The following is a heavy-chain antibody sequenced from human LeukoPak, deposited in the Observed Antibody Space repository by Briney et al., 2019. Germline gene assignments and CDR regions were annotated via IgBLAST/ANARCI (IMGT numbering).Heavy chain of an antibody. CDR1: GGTFSSYA. V-gene: IGHV1-69*04. CDR2: IIPILGIA. D-gene: IGHD3-22*01. Sequence: SVKVSCKASGGTFSSYAISWLRQAPGQGLEWMGRIIPILGIANYAQKFQGRVTITADKSTSTAYMELSSLRSEDTAVYYCARGGNYYDSSGYYSAHDAFDIWGQGTMVTVSS. CDR3: ARGGNYYDSSGYYSAHDAFDI. J-gene: IGHJ3*02.